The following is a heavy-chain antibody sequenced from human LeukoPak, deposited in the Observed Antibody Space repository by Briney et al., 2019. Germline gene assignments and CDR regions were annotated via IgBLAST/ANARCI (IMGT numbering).Heavy chain of an antibody. D-gene: IGHD3-3*01. CDR2: IIPIFGTA. CDR3: ARAGFGAYYDFWSGHYGWFDP. Sequence: GASVKVSCKASGGTFSSYAISWVRQAPGQGLEWMGGIIPIFGTANYAQKFQGRVTITTDESTSTAYMELSSLRSEDTAVYYCARAGFGAYYDFWSGHYGWFDPWGQGTLVTVSS. V-gene: IGHV1-69*05. CDR1: GGTFSSYA. J-gene: IGHJ5*02.